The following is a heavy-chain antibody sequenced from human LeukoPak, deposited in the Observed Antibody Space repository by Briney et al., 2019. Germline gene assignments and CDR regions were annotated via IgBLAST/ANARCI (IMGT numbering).Heavy chain of an antibody. J-gene: IGHJ4*02. CDR2: IYYSGST. D-gene: IGHD2-15*01. Sequence: PSETLSLTCTVSGGFHSSNYWSWIRQPPGKALEWIGYIYYSGSTYYNPSLKSRVTISAETSKNQFSLRLNSVTAADTAMYYCARWIPSGSSFDYWGQGNLVTVSS. CDR1: GGFHSSNY. V-gene: IGHV4-59*01. CDR3: ARWIPSGSSFDY.